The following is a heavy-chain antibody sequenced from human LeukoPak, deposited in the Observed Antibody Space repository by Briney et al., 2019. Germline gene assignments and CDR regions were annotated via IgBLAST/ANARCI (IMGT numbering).Heavy chain of an antibody. V-gene: IGHV4-59*08. D-gene: IGHD5-12*01. CDR1: CGPIRSYS. J-gene: IGHJ3*02. CDR2: IYYSGST. CDR3: ARHGGESIVAMILHAFDI. Sequence: SETLSLTCTVSCGPIRSYSWSWIRQPPGKALEWIGSIYYSGSTNYNPSLKSRVTMSVDTSKNQFSLKLSSVTAADTAVYYCARHGGESIVAMILHAFDIWGQGTMVTVSS.